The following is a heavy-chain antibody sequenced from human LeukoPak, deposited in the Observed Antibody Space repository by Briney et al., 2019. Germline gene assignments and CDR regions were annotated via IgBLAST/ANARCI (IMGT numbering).Heavy chain of an antibody. CDR2: INEDGSNK. J-gene: IGHJ4*02. V-gene: IGHV3-7*01. Sequence: SGGSLRLSCTASEFSFSNHYMRWIRQAPGKGLEWVANINEDGSNKWHLGSVKGRFTVSRDNARNSLYLQMNSLRVEDTAVYYCTRVIVAVPGYFDYFDFWGQGVLVTVSS. D-gene: IGHD6-19*01. CDR3: TRVIVAVPGYFDYFDF. CDR1: EFSFSNHY.